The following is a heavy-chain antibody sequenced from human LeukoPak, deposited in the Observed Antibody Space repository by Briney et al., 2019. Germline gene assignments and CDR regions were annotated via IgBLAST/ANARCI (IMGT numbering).Heavy chain of an antibody. CDR1: GFTFSSYS. CDR2: ISSSSSYI. Sequence: GGSLRLSCAASGFTFSSYSMNWVRQAPGKGLEWVSSISSSSSYIYYAGSVKGRFTISRDNAKNSLYLQMNSLRAEDTAVYYCAREDDSGSYYELVYWGQGTLVTVSS. V-gene: IGHV3-21*01. J-gene: IGHJ4*02. D-gene: IGHD1-26*01. CDR3: AREDDSGSYYELVY.